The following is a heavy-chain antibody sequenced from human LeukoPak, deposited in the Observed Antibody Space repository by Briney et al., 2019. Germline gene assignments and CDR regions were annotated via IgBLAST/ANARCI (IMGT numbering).Heavy chain of an antibody. Sequence: PSETLSLTCTVSGGSISSYYWSWIRQPPGKGLEWIGYIYYSGSTNYNPSLKSRVTISVDTSKNQFSLKLSSVTAADTAVYYCAREGWYSHYGDAFDIWGQGTMVTVSS. CDR2: IYYSGST. CDR1: GGSISSYY. V-gene: IGHV4-59*01. D-gene: IGHD4-17*01. CDR3: AREGWYSHYGDAFDI. J-gene: IGHJ3*02.